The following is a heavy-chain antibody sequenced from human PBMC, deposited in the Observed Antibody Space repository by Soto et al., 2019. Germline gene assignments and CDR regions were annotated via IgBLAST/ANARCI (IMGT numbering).Heavy chain of an antibody. CDR2: ISYDGSNK. Sequence: GGSLRLSCAASGFTFSSYGMHWVRQAPGKRLEWVAAISYDGSNKYYADSVEGRFTISRDNSKSTVYLQMNSLRDEDTAIYYCAKDTYYYDSSGYYVFDYWGQGALVTVSS. J-gene: IGHJ4*02. CDR3: AKDTYYYDSSGYYVFDY. CDR1: GFTFSSYG. D-gene: IGHD3-22*01. V-gene: IGHV3-30*18.